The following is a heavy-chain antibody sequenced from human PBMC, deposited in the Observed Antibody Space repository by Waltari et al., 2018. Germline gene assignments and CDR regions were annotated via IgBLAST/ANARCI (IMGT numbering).Heavy chain of an antibody. CDR3: VRENRVTMIRGSMDV. J-gene: IGHJ6*02. V-gene: IGHV2-70*15. D-gene: IGHD3-22*01. CDR2: IDWDDDK. CDR1: DFSLSGSQMC. Sequence: QVTLRESGPALVRPTQTLTLTCTFSDFSLSGSQMCVSWIRQPPGKALEWLARIDWDDDKYYSPSLQTRLTISKDTSKNQVVLTMTDMGIVDTATYYCVRENRVTMIRGSMDVWGQGAMVTVSS.